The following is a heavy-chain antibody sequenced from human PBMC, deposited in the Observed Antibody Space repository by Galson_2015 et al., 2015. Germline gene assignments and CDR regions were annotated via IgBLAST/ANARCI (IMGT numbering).Heavy chain of an antibody. D-gene: IGHD6-19*01. V-gene: IGHV3-7*01. CDR1: GFTFGSYW. CDR3: ARDSSGWYQGWFDP. J-gene: IGHJ5*02. CDR2: IKQDGSEK. Sequence: SLRLSCAASGFTFGSYWMSWVRQAPGKGLEWVANIKQDGSEKYYVDSVKGRFTISRDNAKNSLYLQMNSLRAEDTAVYYCARDSSGWYQGWFDPWGQGTLVTVSS.